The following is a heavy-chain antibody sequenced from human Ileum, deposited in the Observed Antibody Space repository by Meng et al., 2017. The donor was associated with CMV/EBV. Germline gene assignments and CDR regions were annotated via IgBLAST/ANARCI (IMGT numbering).Heavy chain of an antibody. D-gene: IGHD2-2*02. CDR1: GGSVSGSTYY. V-gene: IGHV4-39*06. CDR2: VYDTGDT. Sequence: GSLRLSCTFSGGSVSGSTYYWAWIRQTPGKGPEWIGSVYDTGDTHYNPSLKSRVTTSIDPSKHQFPLKLKSVTAADSAVYYCARGGRGGAIHYWGQGTLVTVSS. J-gene: IGHJ4*02. CDR3: ARGGRGGAIHY.